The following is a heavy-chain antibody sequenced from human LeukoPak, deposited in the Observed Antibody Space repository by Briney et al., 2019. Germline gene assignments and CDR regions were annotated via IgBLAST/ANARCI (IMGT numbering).Heavy chain of an antibody. D-gene: IGHD2-2*01. CDR3: ARGPCSTSCHRSWYFDY. CDR1: GGSFSGYY. V-gene: IGHV4-34*01. J-gene: IGHJ4*02. Sequence: ASESLSLTCAVDGGSFSGYYWTWIRQPPGKGLEWIGEINHSGSTTYKPSLKGRVTTSVDTSKNHFYLRLTSVTAADTAVYYCARGPCSTSCHRSWYFDYWGQGTLVTVSS. CDR2: INHSGST.